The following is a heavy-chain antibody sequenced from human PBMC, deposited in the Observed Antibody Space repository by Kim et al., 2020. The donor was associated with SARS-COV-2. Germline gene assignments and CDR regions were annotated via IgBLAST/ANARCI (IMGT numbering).Heavy chain of an antibody. D-gene: IGHD3-16*01. CDR3: ARVRDYDYIWGSYSD. V-gene: IGHV3-21*01. CDR2: ISSSSSYI. CDR1: GFTFSSYS. Sequence: GGSLRLSCAASGFTFSSYSMNWVRQAPWKGLEWVSSISSSSSYIYYADSVKGRFTISRDNAKNSLYLQMNSLRAEDTAVYYCARVRDYDYIWGSYSDWGQGTLVTVSS. J-gene: IGHJ4*02.